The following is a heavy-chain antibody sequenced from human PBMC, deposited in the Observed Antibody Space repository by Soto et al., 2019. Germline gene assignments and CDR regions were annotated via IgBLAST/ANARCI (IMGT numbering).Heavy chain of an antibody. CDR1: GYTFTSYG. CDR2: ISAYNGNT. CDR3: ARDGSATYDILTGYYYSTFAY. J-gene: IGHJ4*02. D-gene: IGHD3-9*01. V-gene: IGHV1-18*01. Sequence: GASVKVSCKASGYTFTSYGISWVRQAPGQGLEWMGWISAYNGNTNYAQKLQGRVTMTTDTSTSTAYMELRSLRSDDTAVYYCARDGSATYDILTGYYYSTFAYWGQGTLVTVSS.